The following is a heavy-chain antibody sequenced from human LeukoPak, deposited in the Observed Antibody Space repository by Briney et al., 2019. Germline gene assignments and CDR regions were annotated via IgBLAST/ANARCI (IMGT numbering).Heavy chain of an antibody. CDR2: ISSSSSYI. CDR1: GFTFSSYS. CDR3: ARDHDYGDYYTFDY. D-gene: IGHD4-17*01. Sequence: GGSLRLSCAASGFTFSSYSMNWVRQAPGKGLEWVSSISSSSSYIYYADSVKGRFTISRDNAKNSLYLQMNSLRAEDTAVYYCARDHDYGDYYTFDYWGQGTLVTVSS. J-gene: IGHJ4*02. V-gene: IGHV3-21*01.